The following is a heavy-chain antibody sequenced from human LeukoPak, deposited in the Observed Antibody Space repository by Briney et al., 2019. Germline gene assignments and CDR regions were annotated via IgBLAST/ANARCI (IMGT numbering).Heavy chain of an antibody. V-gene: IGHV4-34*01. Sequence: PSETLSLTCAVYGGSFSGYYWSWIRQPPGKGLEWIGEINHSGSTNYNPSLKSRVTISVDTSKNQFSLKLSSVTAADTAVYYCVRDASEVRGVMGAFDIWGQGTMVTVSS. CDR2: INHSGST. CDR1: GGSFSGYY. D-gene: IGHD3-10*01. J-gene: IGHJ3*02. CDR3: VRDASEVRGVMGAFDI.